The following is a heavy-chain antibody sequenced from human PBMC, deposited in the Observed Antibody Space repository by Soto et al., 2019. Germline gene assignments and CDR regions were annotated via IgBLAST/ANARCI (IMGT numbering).Heavy chain of an antibody. Sequence: PGESLTLSCKGCGYRFTSYWIGWVRQMPGKGLEWMGIIYPGDSDTRYSPSFQGQVTISADKSISTAYLQWSSLKASDTAMYYCARPGTDNAFDIWGQGTMVTVSS. CDR3: ARPGTDNAFDI. V-gene: IGHV5-51*01. D-gene: IGHD1-1*01. CDR2: IYPGDSDT. J-gene: IGHJ3*02. CDR1: GYRFTSYW.